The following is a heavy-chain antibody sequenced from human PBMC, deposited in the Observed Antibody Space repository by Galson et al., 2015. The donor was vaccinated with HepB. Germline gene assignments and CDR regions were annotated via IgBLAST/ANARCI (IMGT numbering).Heavy chain of an antibody. CDR3: ARARDGYNGGPYFDY. CDR2: IPYDGSNK. V-gene: IGHV3-30-3*01. D-gene: IGHD5-24*01. CDR1: GFTFSGYA. J-gene: IGHJ4*02. Sequence: SLRLSCAASGFTFSGYAMHWVRQAPGKGLEWVAVIPYDGSNKYYADSVKGRFTISRDNSKNTLYLQMNSLRAEDTAVYYCARARDGYNGGPYFDYWGQGTLVTVSS.